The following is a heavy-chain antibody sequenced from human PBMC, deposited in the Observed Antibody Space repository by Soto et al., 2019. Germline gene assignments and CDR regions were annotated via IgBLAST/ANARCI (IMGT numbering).Heavy chain of an antibody. CDR3: ARQKVLPGIAAAGTIRGYYYGMDV. CDR2: IYYSGST. CDR1: GGSVSSGSYY. Sequence: SETLSLTCTVSGGSVSSGSYYWSWTRQPPGKGLEWIGYIYYSGSTNYNPSLKSRVTISVDTSKNQFSLKLSSVTAADTAVYYCARQKVLPGIAAAGTIRGYYYGMDVWGQGTTVTVSS. D-gene: IGHD6-13*01. V-gene: IGHV4-61*01. J-gene: IGHJ6*02.